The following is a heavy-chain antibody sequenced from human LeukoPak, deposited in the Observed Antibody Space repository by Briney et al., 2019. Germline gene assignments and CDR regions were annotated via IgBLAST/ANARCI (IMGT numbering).Heavy chain of an antibody. V-gene: IGHV3-23*01. CDR3: AKDYYDSSGYNLY. CDR1: GLTFSSYA. J-gene: IGHJ4*02. Sequence: GGSLRLSCAASGLTFSSYAMNWVRQAPGKGLEWVSVISSSGGTTYYSDSVKGRFIISRDNSKNTLYLQMNSLRAEDTAVYYCAKDYYDSSGYNLYWGQGTLVTVSS. D-gene: IGHD3-22*01. CDR2: ISSSGGTT.